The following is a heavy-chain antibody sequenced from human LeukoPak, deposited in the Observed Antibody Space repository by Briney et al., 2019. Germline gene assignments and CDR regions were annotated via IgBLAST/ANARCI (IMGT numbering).Heavy chain of an antibody. D-gene: IGHD6-13*01. J-gene: IGHJ5*02. Sequence: SLRLSCAASGFTFDDYAMHWVRQAPAKGLEWVSGISWNSGSIGYADSVKGRFTISRDNAKNSLYLQMNSLRAEDTALYYCAKGPIAAAGSGWFDPWGQGTLVTVSS. CDR3: AKGPIAAAGSGWFDP. CDR2: ISWNSGSI. CDR1: GFTFDDYA. V-gene: IGHV3-9*01.